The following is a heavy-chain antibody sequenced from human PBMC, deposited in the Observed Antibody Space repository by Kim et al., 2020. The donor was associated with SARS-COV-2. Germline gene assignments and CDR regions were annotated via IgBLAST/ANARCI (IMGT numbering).Heavy chain of an antibody. D-gene: IGHD5-18*01. CDR3: ARIQLWFYFYGMDV. CDR2: ISSSGTIR. V-gene: IGHV3-11*01. J-gene: IGHJ6*02. CDR1: GFTFSDYY. Sequence: GGSLRLPCVASGFTFSDYYMTWIRQVPGKGLEWVSYISSSGTIRHYADSVKGRFTISRDNAKNSLYLQMNSLRAEDTAVYYCARIQLWFYFYGMDVWGQGTTFTVSS.